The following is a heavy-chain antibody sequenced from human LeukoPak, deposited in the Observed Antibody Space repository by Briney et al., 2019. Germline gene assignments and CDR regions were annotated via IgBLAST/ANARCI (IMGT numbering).Heavy chain of an antibody. Sequence: GGSLRLSCAASGFTFSNYAMCWVRQAPGRGLEWVSAISGSGDGTYSADSVKGRFTISRDNSKNTLYLQMNSLRAEDTAVYYCAKPFYSGYDSHFDYWGQGTLVTVSS. V-gene: IGHV3-23*01. CDR2: ISGSGDGT. J-gene: IGHJ4*02. CDR3: AKPFYSGYDSHFDY. CDR1: GFTFSNYA. D-gene: IGHD5-12*01.